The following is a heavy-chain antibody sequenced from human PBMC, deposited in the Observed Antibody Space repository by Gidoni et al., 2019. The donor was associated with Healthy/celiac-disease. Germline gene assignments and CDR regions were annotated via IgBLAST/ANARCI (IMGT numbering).Heavy chain of an antibody. J-gene: IGHJ6*02. D-gene: IGHD3-3*01. CDR2: IYYSGST. CDR1: GVSISSSSYY. CDR3: ARLPGPDDAYYYYYGMDV. V-gene: IGHV4-39*01. Sequence: QLQLQESGPGLVKPSETLSLTCTVSGVSISSSSYYWGWIRQPPGKGLEWIGSIYYSGSTYYNPSLKSRVTISVDTSKNQFSLKLSSVTAADTAVYYCARLPGPDDAYYYYYGMDVWGQGTTVTVSS.